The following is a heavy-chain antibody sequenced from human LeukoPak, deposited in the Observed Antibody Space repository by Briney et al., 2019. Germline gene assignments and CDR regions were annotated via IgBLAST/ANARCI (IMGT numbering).Heavy chain of an antibody. CDR1: GFTFSNYA. CDR3: AKDPLGFQRGA. CDR2: ISYDGSNK. V-gene: IGHV3-30-3*01. D-gene: IGHD4/OR15-4a*01. Sequence: PGGSLRLSCTASGFTFSNYAVHWVRQAPGKGLEWVAVISYDGSNKYYADSVKGRFTISRDNSKNTLYLQMNSLRVADTAVYYCAKDPLGFQRGAWGQGTLVTVSS. J-gene: IGHJ4*02.